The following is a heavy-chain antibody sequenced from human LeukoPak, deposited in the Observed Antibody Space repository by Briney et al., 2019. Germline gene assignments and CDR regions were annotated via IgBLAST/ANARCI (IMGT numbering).Heavy chain of an antibody. D-gene: IGHD3-22*01. V-gene: IGHV4-59*08. CDR1: GGSISSYY. CDR3: ARVVYYYDVSGYSFDL. J-gene: IGHJ2*01. CDR2: IYYSGST. Sequence: SETLSLTCTVSGGSISSYYWSWIRQPPGKGLEWIGYIYYSGSTKYNPSLRSRVTMSVDTSKNQFSLKLSTVTAADTAVYYCARVVYYYDVSGYSFDLWGRGTLVTVSS.